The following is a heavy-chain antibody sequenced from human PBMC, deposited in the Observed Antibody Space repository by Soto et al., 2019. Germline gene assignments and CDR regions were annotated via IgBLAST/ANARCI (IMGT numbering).Heavy chain of an antibody. V-gene: IGHV2-5*02. CDR2: IYWDDDK. J-gene: IGHJ6*02. CDR1: GFSLSTTGVG. D-gene: IGHD2-21*01. Sequence: QITLKESGPTLVKPTQTLTLTCTFSGFSLSTTGVGVGWIRQPPGKALEWLALIYWDDDKRYNPSLKSRLTITKVTSKNQVVLTMTHMDPVDTATYYCVQSRCGGDCLQSYSSHSYYGLDVWGQGTTVTVSS. CDR3: VQSRCGGDCLQSYSSHSYYGLDV.